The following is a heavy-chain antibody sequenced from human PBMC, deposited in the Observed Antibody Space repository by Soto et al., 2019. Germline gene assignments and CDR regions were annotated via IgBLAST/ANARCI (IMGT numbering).Heavy chain of an antibody. D-gene: IGHD3-10*01. CDR2: INSDGSST. J-gene: IGHJ5*02. Sequence: GGSLRLSWAASGLTFSSYWMHWVRQAPGKGLVWVSRINSDGSSTSYADSVKGRFTISRDNAKNTLYLQMNSLRAEDTAVYYCASDPSWGSGSYSPGCFDPWCPGTLGTVSS. CDR3: ASDPSWGSGSYSPGCFDP. V-gene: IGHV3-74*01. CDR1: GLTFSSYW.